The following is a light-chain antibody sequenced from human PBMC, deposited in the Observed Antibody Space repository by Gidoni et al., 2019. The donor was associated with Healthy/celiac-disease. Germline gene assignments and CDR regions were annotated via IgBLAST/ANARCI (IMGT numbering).Light chain of an antibody. Sequence: EIVLTQSPGTLYLSPGERATLSCRASQSVSSSYLAWYQQKPGQAPRLLIYGASSRATGIPDRFSGCGSGTDFTLTISRLEPEDFAVYYCQQYGSRFTFGPGTKVDIK. CDR3: QQYGSRFT. CDR1: QSVSSSY. CDR2: GAS. V-gene: IGKV3-20*01. J-gene: IGKJ3*01.